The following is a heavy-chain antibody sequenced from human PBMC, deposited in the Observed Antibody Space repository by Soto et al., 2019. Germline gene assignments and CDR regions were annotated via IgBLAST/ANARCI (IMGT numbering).Heavy chain of an antibody. J-gene: IGHJ6*03. D-gene: IGHD2-2*02. CDR3: ARDPLYTDYYYYMDV. CDR2: IWYDGSNK. V-gene: IGHV3-33*01. Sequence: QVQLVESGGGVVQPGRSLRLSCAASGFTFSSYGMHWVRQAPGKGLEWVAVIWYDGSNKYYADSVKGRFTISRDNSKNTLYLQMNSLRAEDTAVYYCARDPLYTDYYYYMDVWGKGTTVTVSS. CDR1: GFTFSSYG.